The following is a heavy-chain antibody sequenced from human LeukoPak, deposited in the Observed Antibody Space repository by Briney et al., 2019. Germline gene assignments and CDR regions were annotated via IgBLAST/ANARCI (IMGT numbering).Heavy chain of an antibody. CDR3: ARQRGGQWLPNHAFDI. V-gene: IGHV5-51*01. CDR2: IYPGDSDT. D-gene: IGHD6-19*01. Sequence: GESLKISCKGSGYSFTSYWIAWVRQMPGKGLEWMGIIYPGDSDTRYSPSFQGQVTISADKSISTAYLQWSSLKASDTAMYYCARQRGGQWLPNHAFDIWGQGTMVTVSS. CDR1: GYSFTSYW. J-gene: IGHJ3*02.